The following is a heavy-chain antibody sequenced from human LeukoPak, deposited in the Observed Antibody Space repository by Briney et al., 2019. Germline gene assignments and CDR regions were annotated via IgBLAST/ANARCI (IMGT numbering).Heavy chain of an antibody. CDR3: AKGNYYGSGSYYPTYYFDY. V-gene: IGHV3-33*06. Sequence: GGSLRLSCAASGFTFSSYGMHWVRQAPGKGLEWVAVIWYDGSNKYYADSVEGRFTISRDNSKNTLYLQMNSLRAEDTAVYYCAKGNYYGSGSYYPTYYFDYWGQGTLVTVSS. J-gene: IGHJ4*02. D-gene: IGHD3-10*01. CDR2: IWYDGSNK. CDR1: GFTFSSYG.